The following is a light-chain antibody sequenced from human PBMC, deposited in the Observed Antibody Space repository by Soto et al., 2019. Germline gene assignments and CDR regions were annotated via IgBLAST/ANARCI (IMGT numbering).Light chain of an antibody. CDR2: GAS. J-gene: IGKJ1*01. V-gene: IGKV3-15*01. CDR1: QSVSSN. CDR3: QQYNNWPV. Sequence: EIVMTQSPATLSVSPGERATLSCRASQSVSSNLAWYQQKPGQAPRLLIYGASTRATGIPGRFSGSGSGTEFTLTISSLQSEDFAVYYCQQYNNWPVFGQGTKVEIK.